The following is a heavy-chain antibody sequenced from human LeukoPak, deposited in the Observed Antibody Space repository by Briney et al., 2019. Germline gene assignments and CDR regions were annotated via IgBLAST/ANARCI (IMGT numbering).Heavy chain of an antibody. D-gene: IGHD6-13*01. Sequence: GGSLRLSCAASGFNFNSYAMNWVRQAPGKGLEWVSTISGTGGSTYYADSVKGRFTISRDNSKNTLYLQMNSLRPEDTAVYYCAKGYKSIAAAGFDYWGQGTLVTVSS. V-gene: IGHV3-23*01. CDR3: AKGYKSIAAAGFDY. CDR2: ISGTGGST. CDR1: GFNFNSYA. J-gene: IGHJ4*02.